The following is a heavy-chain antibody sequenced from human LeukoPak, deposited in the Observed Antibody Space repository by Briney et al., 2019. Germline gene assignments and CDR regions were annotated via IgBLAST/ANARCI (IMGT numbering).Heavy chain of an antibody. CDR3: ARDRTADHIVLMVYAWFDP. CDR2: INPNSGGT. CDR1: GYTFIGYY. Sequence: ASVKVSCKASGYTFIGYYMHWVRQAPGQGLGWMGWINPNSGGTNYAQKFQGRVTMTRDTSISTAYMELSRLRSDDTAVYYCARDRTADHIVLMVYAWFDPWGQGTLVTVSS. V-gene: IGHV1-2*02. D-gene: IGHD2-8*01. J-gene: IGHJ5*02.